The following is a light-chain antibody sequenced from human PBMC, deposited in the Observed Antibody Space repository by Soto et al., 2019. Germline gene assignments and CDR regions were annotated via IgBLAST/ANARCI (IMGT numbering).Light chain of an antibody. J-gene: IGKJ1*01. Sequence: EIVLTQSPGTLSLSPGERATLSCRASQSVSSSYLAWYQQKHGQAPRLLIYGASSRATGIPDRFSGSGSGTDFTLTISRLEPEDFAVYYCQQYGSSPQTFGQGTKVDIK. CDR3: QQYGSSPQT. CDR1: QSVSSSY. V-gene: IGKV3-20*01. CDR2: GAS.